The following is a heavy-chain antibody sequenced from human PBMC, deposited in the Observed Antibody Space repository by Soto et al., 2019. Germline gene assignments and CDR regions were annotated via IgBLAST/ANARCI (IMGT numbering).Heavy chain of an antibody. J-gene: IGHJ6*02. CDR2: INPNSGGT. V-gene: IGHV1-2*04. D-gene: IGHD2-2*01. Sequence: ASVKVSCKASGYTFTCYYMHWVRQAPGQGLEWMGWINPNSGGTNYAQKFQGWVTMTRDTSISTAYMELSRLRSDDTAVYYCARASSTSCKYCYYYGMDVWGQGTTVTVSS. CDR1: GYTFTCYY. CDR3: ARASSTSCKYCYYYGMDV.